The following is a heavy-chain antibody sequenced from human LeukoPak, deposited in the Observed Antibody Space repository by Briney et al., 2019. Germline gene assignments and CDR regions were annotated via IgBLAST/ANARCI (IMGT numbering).Heavy chain of an antibody. V-gene: IGHV4-39*01. D-gene: IGHD1-26*01. CDR2: IYYTGST. CDR1: GGSISSSNYY. Sequence: PSETLSLTCTVSGGSISSSNYYWGWIRQPPGKGLEWIASIYYTGSTSYNPSLKSRVTISVDTSKNQFSLKVSSVTAADTAVYYCARPHIGGSDLTDLDCWGQGTLVTVSS. J-gene: IGHJ4*02. CDR3: ARPHIGGSDLTDLDC.